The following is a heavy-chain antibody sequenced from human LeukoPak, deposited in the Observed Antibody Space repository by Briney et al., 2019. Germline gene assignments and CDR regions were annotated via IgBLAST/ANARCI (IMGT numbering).Heavy chain of an antibody. CDR3: ARGGVGAKRFDP. J-gene: IGHJ5*02. V-gene: IGHV1-18*01. Sequence: ASVKVSCKASGYTFISYGISWVRQAPGQGLEWMGWISTYNGNTNYAQNLQGTVTMTTDTSTSAAYMELRSLRSDDTAVYYCARGGVGAKRFDPWGQGTLVTVSS. CDR2: ISTYNGNT. CDR1: GYTFISYG. D-gene: IGHD1-26*01.